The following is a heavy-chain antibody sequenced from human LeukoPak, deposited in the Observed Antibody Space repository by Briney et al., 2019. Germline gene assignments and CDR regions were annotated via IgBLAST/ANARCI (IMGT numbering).Heavy chain of an antibody. D-gene: IGHD3-16*02. Sequence: ASVKVSCKASGYTFTGYYMQWVRQAPGQGLEWMGWINPNSGGTNYAQKFQGRVTMTRDTSISTAYMELSRLRSDDTAVYYCARAEVDYVWGSYRFDYWGQGTLVTVSS. CDR1: GYTFTGYY. CDR2: INPNSGGT. V-gene: IGHV1-2*02. CDR3: ARAEVDYVWGSYRFDY. J-gene: IGHJ4*02.